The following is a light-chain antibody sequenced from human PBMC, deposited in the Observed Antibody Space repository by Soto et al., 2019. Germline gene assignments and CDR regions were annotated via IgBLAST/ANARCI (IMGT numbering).Light chain of an antibody. CDR3: ATWDTSLSPHCV. Sequence: QSVLTQPPSVSAAPGQNVTISCSGHSSNVGTNFISWYLQLPGTAPQLLIHDDDRRPSSIPDRFSASKSGTSATLVITGLQTGDEGDYYCATWDTSLSPHCVFGGGTKVTVL. CDR1: SSNVGTNF. J-gene: IGLJ3*02. CDR2: DDD. V-gene: IGLV1-51*01.